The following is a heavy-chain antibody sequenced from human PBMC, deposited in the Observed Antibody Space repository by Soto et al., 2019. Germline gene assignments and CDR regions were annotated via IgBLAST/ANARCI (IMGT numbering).Heavy chain of an antibody. CDR3: AKGGSGRYYAWFDP. J-gene: IGHJ5*02. D-gene: IGHD3-10*01. CDR1: GFTFDDYA. Sequence: EVQLVESGGGLVQPGRSLRLSCAASGFTFDDYAMHWVRQAPGKGLEWVSGISWNSGSIGYADSVKGRFTISRDNAKNSLDLQMNSLRAEDTALYYCAKGGSGRYYAWFDPWGQGTLVTVSS. CDR2: ISWNSGSI. V-gene: IGHV3-9*01.